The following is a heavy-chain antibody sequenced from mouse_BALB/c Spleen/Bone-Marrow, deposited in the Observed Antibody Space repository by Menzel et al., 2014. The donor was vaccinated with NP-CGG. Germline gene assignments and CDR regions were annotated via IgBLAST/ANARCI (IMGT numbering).Heavy chain of an antibody. Sequence: EVKLVESGGGLVKPGGSLKLSWAASGFTFXSYAMSWVRQSPEKRLEWVAEISSGGSYTYYPDTVTGRFTISRDNAKNTLYLEMSSLRSEDTAMYYCARDSSGYFDYWGQGTTLTVSS. CDR3: ARDSSGYFDY. CDR1: GFTFXSYA. D-gene: IGHD3-1*01. J-gene: IGHJ2*01. CDR2: ISSGGSYT. V-gene: IGHV5-9-4*01.